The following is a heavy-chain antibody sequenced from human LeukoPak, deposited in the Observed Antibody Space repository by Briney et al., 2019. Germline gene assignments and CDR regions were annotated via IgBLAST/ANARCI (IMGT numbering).Heavy chain of an antibody. D-gene: IGHD1-26*01. CDR1: GFTFSDYW. V-gene: IGHV3-7*01. Sequence: GGSLRLSCAASGFTFSDYWMAWVRQAPGKGLEWVANIWPDGSDKYHVDSVRGRFTISRDNAKNSLYLQMNSLRAEDTAVYYCVAGATYFDYWGQGTLVTVSS. CDR2: IWPDGSDK. CDR3: VAGATYFDY. J-gene: IGHJ4*02.